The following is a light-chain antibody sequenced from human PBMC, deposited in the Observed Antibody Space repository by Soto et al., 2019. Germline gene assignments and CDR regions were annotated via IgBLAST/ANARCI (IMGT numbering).Light chain of an antibody. J-gene: IGKJ2*01. CDR1: QSVSSSY. CDR2: GAS. Sequence: EIVLTQSPGTLSLSPGERATLSCRASQSVSSSYLDWYQQKPGQAPRLLIYGASSRATGIPDRFSGSGSGTVFTLTISRLEPDDFAVYYCQQYGSSPRTCGQGTKLEIK. V-gene: IGKV3-20*01. CDR3: QQYGSSPRT.